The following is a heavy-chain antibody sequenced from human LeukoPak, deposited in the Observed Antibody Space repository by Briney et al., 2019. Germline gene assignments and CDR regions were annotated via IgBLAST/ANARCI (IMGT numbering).Heavy chain of an antibody. CDR1: GGSISSSSYY. J-gene: IGHJ4*02. CDR2: VYYSGST. D-gene: IGHD5-18*01. V-gene: IGHV4-39*01. Sequence: SEILSLTCTVSGGSISSSSYYWGWIRQPPGKGLEWIGSVYYSGSTYYNSSLKSRVTISVDTSKNQFSLRLSSVTAADTAVYSCARHKDAAMVTTFDFWGQGTLVTVSS. CDR3: ARHKDAAMVTTFDF.